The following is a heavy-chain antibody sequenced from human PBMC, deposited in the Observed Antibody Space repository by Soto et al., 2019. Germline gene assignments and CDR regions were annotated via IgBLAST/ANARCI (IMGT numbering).Heavy chain of an antibody. CDR2: ISAYNGNT. Sequence: QVQLVQSGAEVKKPGASVKVSCKASGYTFTSYGISCVRQAPAQGLEWMGWISAYNGNTNYAQKLQGRVTMTTDTSTSTAYIEPRSLRSDETAVYYCARDKGDGSGSYYGYWGQGTLVTVYS. J-gene: IGHJ1*01. D-gene: IGHD3-10*01. CDR3: ARDKGDGSGSYYGY. CDR1: GYTFTSYG. V-gene: IGHV1-18*01.